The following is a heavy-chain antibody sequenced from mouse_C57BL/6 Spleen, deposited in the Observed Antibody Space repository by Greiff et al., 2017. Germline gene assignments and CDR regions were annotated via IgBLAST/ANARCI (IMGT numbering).Heavy chain of an antibody. CDR2: IHPNSGST. J-gene: IGHJ2*01. Sequence: QVQLQQPGAELVKPGASVKLSCKASGYTFTSYWMHWVKQRPGQGLEWIGMIHPNSGSTNYNEKFKSKATLTVDKSSSTAYMRLSSLTSEDSAVYRCAREGGLRPLGDWGQGTTLAVSS. CDR1: GYTFTSYW. CDR3: AREGGLRPLGD. V-gene: IGHV1-64*01. D-gene: IGHD2-4*01.